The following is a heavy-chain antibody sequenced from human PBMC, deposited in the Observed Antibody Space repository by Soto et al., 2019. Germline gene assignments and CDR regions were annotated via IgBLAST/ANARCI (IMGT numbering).Heavy chain of an antibody. V-gene: IGHV4-34*02. CDR1: GGSLRGSY. D-gene: IGHD3-3*01. J-gene: IGHJ4*02. CDR3: ASGHITVYGPVPDYFVS. CDR2: VTHSGST. Sequence: QVHLQQWGAGLLKPSETLSLTCGVYGGSLRGSYWSWIRQPPGKALEWLGEVTHSGSTTFNPSLKSRVSVAVDTSDHQFSLKLTSVTAADMAVYDCASGHITVYGPVPDYFVSWGQGTLVTFSS.